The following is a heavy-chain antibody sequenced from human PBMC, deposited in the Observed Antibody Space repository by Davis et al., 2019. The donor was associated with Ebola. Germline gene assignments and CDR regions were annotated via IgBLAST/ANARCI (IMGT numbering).Heavy chain of an antibody. V-gene: IGHV3-7*01. CDR2: IKPDGSAE. D-gene: IGHD2-2*02. J-gene: IGHJ3*02. CDR1: GFTFSRSW. Sequence: PGGSLRLSCVVSGFTFSRSWMSWVRQVPGKGLELVANIKPDGSAEYYVDSVKGRFTISRDNAKNSLYLQMNSLRAEDTAVYYCARYCSSTSCYMRFAFDIWGQGTMVTVSS. CDR3: ARYCSSTSCYMRFAFDI.